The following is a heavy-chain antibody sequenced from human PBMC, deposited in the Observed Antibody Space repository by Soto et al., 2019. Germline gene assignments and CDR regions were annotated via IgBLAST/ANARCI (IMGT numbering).Heavy chain of an antibody. CDR2: IYYSGST. CDR1: GGSINDHY. CDR3: ARANWYFDY. V-gene: IGHV4-59*11. J-gene: IGHJ4*02. D-gene: IGHD7-27*01. Sequence: SETLSLSCTVSGGSINDHYWSWIRQPPGQGLEWIGYIYYSGSTNYSPSLKSRVTISVDTSKNQFSLKLSSLTAADTAIYYCARANWYFDYWGQGTLVTVSS.